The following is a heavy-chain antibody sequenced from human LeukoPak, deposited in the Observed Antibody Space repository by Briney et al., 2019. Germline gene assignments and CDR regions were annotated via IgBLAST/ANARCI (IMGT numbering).Heavy chain of an antibody. CDR3: VAMIRGVGY. V-gene: IGHV3-72*01. J-gene: IGHJ4*02. CDR1: GFTYSSYG. Sequence: PGRSLGLSCAASGFTYSSYGMHWVRQAPGKGLEWVGRSRNKVNSYATEYAASVKGRFTISRDDSNNSLYLQMNSLKTEDTAVYFCVAMIRGVGYWGQGTLVTVSS. CDR2: SRNKVNSYAT. D-gene: IGHD3-10*01.